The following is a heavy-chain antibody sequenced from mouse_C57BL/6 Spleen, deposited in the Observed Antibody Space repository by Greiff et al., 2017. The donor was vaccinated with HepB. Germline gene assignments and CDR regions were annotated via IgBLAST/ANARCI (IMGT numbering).Heavy chain of an antibody. V-gene: IGHV2-2*01. CDR3: ARKKDSNYGYVMDY. CDR2: IWSGGST. J-gene: IGHJ4*01. CDR1: GFSLTSYG. Sequence: VQLQQPGPGLVQPSPSLSITCTVSGFSLTSYGVHWVRQSPGKGLEWLGVIWSGGSTDYNAAFISSVSISKDNSKSQVFFKMNSLQADDSGIYYCARKKDSNYGYVMDYWGQGTSVTVSS. D-gene: IGHD2-5*01.